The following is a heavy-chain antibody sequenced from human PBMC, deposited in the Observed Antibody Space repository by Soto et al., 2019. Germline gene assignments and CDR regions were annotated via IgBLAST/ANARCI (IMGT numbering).Heavy chain of an antibody. CDR2: IYNGGGT. J-gene: IGHJ4*02. Sequence: EVQLVETGGGLIQPGGSLRLSCAASGFTVSGNYMSWVRQAPGKGLEWVSVIYNGGGTYYADSVKGRFTISRDNSKNTPYIQMNSLRAQDTAVYYCASTRGSSYDYWGQGTLVTVSS. D-gene: IGHD6-6*01. CDR3: ASTRGSSYDY. CDR1: GFTVSGNY. V-gene: IGHV3-53*02.